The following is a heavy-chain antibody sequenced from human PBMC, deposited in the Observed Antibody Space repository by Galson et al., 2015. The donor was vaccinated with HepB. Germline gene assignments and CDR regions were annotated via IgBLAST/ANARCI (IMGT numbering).Heavy chain of an antibody. CDR1: GFTFSSFW. D-gene: IGHD2-15*01. J-gene: IGHJ4*02. CDR2: IKKDGSER. CDR3: AKQGYCSGGSCYFDY. V-gene: IGHV3-7*01. Sequence: SLRLSCAASGFTFSSFWMSWVRQAPGKGLEWVANIKKDGSERNYVDSVKGRFTISRDNGKNSLYLQMNSLRAEDTAVYYCAKQGYCSGGSCYFDYWGQGTLVTVSS.